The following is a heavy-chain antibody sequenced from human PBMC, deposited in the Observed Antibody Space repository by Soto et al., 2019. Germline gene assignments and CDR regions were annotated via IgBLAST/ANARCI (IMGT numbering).Heavy chain of an antibody. CDR3: AKDPNIVVVSAVTGGMDV. V-gene: IGHV1-2*02. CDR1: GYTFTDYY. CDR2: INPNSGGT. J-gene: IGHJ6*02. Sequence: EASVKVSCKASGYTFTDYYMHWVRQAPGQGLEWMGWINPNSGGTNYAQKFQGRVTMTRVTSISTAYMELSSLRSDDTALYYCAKDPNIVVVSAVTGGMDVWGQGTTVTVSS. D-gene: IGHD2-2*01.